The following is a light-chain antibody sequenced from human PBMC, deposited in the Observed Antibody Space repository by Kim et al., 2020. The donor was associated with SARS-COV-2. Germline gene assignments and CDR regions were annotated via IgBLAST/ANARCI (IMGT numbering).Light chain of an antibody. Sequence: SAAVGDRVTITCRASQSIGSSLNWYRQRPGKAPKVLIYAASSLQSGVQSRCSGSGSGTDFSRTISSLQPEDFATYYCQQSYSTPYAFGQGTKLEI. CDR1: QSIGSS. CDR2: AAS. CDR3: QQSYSTPYA. V-gene: IGKV1-39*01. J-gene: IGKJ2*01.